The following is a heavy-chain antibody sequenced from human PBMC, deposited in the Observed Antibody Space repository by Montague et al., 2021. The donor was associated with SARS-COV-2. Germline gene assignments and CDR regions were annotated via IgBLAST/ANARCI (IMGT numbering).Heavy chain of an antibody. V-gene: IGHV2-5*01. CDR2: IYSNGDK. J-gene: IGHJ4*02. D-gene: IGHD3-9*01. Sequence: PALGKPTQTLTLTCTFSGFSLSTPNVGVAWTRQPPGKALEWLAVIYSNGDKRYSPSLQRRLTITKDTSRNQVVLSLTNVDPLDTATYYCAHLIRYYDIFTGIPFDDWGQGTQVTVSS. CDR3: AHLIRYYDIFTGIPFDD. CDR1: GFSLSTPNVG.